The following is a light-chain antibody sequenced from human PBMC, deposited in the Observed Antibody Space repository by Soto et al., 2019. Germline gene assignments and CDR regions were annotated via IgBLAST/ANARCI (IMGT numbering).Light chain of an antibody. CDR2: EVT. CDR1: SSDVGRNNH. J-gene: IGLJ1*01. V-gene: IGLV2-23*02. Sequence: QSVLTQPASVPGSPGQSIAISCTGTSSDVGRNNHVSWYQQHPGKAPKLMIYEVTQRPSGVSDRFSGSKSGNTASLTISGLQAEDEADYYCCSYAGSGTFYVFGTGTKVTVL. CDR3: CSYAGSGTFYV.